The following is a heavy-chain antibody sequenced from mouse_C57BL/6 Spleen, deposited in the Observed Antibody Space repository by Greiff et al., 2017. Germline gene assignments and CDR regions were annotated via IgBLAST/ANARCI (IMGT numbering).Heavy chain of an antibody. J-gene: IGHJ4*01. CDR1: GYTFTSYW. CDR2: IDPSDSYT. Sequence: QVQLQQPGAELVMPGASVKLSCKASGYTFTSYWMHWVKQRPGQGLEWIGEIDPSDSYTNYNQKFKGKSTLTVDKSSSTAYMQLSSLTSEDSAVYYCARWLHDAMDYWGQGTSVTVSS. D-gene: IGHD2-2*01. CDR3: ARWLHDAMDY. V-gene: IGHV1-69*01.